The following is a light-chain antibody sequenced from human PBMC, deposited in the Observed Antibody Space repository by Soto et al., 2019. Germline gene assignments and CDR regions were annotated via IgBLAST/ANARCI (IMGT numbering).Light chain of an antibody. V-gene: IGKV3-15*01. Sequence: EVVMTQSPATLSASPGERVILSCRASQNIGSNLAWYQQRPGQAPRLLMYGASTRATETPARFSGSGSATDFTLTISSLQSEDFALYYCQQYTKWPRFGPGTKVDIK. J-gene: IGKJ3*01. CDR1: QNIGSN. CDR3: QQYTKWPR. CDR2: GAS.